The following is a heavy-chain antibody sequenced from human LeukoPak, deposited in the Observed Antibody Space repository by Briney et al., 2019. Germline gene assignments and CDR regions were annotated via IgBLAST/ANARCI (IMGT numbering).Heavy chain of an antibody. CDR1: GFTFSSHS. D-gene: IGHD3-10*01. CDR2: ISTSSTTI. J-gene: IGHJ4*02. CDR3: ARDRGYYYDY. V-gene: IGHV3-48*02. Sequence: PGGSLRLSCAASGFTFSSHSMNWVRQAPGKGLEWVSYISTSSTTINYADSVKGRFTISRDNAKNSLYLQMNSLRDEDTAVYYCARDRGYYYDYWGQETLVTVSS.